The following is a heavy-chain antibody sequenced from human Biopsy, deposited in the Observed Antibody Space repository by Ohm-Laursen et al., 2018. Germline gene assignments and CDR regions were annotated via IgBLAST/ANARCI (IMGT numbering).Heavy chain of an antibody. D-gene: IGHD4-23*01. CDR1: GFSLSTTEVG. CDR2: IYWSGDK. CDR3: AHERRWRNFDY. J-gene: IGHJ4*02. V-gene: IGHV2-5*01. Sequence: QTLTLTCTFSGFSLSTTEVGVGWIRQPPGKALEWLALIYWSGDKRYSPSLKSRLTITKDTSKSQVVLTMTNMDPVDTATYYCAHERRWRNFDYWGQGTLVTVSS.